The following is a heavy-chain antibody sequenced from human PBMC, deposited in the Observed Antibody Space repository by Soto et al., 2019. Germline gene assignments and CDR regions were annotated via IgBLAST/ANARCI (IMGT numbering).Heavy chain of an antibody. CDR2: ISHDGSNT. Sequence: GGSLRLSCAASGFTFSAYGIHWVRQAPGKGLEWVAVISHDGSNTNCADSVKGRFTISRDNSKDTVYLQMNSLRAEDTAVYYCGKDTYYYFSGVYYVFAPGGKGPLATVS. CDR1: GFTFSAYG. CDR3: GKDTYYYFSGVYYVFAP. V-gene: IGHV3-30*18. J-gene: IGHJ4*02. D-gene: IGHD3-22*01.